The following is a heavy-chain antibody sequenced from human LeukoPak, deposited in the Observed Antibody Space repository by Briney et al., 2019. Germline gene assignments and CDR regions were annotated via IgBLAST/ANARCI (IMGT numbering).Heavy chain of an antibody. CDR3: ARGVMGSSGWYVDYYFDY. Sequence: SETLSLTCTVSGGSVSSGSYYWSWIRQPPGKGLEWIGYIYYSGSTNYNPSLKSRVTISVDTSKNQFSLKLSSVTAADTAVYYCARGVMGSSGWYVDYYFDYWGQGTLVTVSS. V-gene: IGHV4-61*01. CDR1: GGSVSSGSYY. CDR2: IYYSGST. D-gene: IGHD6-13*01. J-gene: IGHJ4*02.